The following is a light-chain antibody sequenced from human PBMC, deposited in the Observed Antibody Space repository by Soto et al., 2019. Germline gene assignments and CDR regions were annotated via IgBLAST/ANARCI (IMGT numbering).Light chain of an antibody. CDR2: GAS. CDR1: QIISSF. J-gene: IGKJ2*01. Sequence: DIQMTQSPSSLSASVGDRVTITCRARQIISSFLNWYQQEPGKAPKLLIYGASSLQRGVPSRFSGGGSGTDFTLTIGSLQPEDFATYYCQQSYSTPYTFGQGTEREIK. CDR3: QQSYSTPYT. V-gene: IGKV1-39*01.